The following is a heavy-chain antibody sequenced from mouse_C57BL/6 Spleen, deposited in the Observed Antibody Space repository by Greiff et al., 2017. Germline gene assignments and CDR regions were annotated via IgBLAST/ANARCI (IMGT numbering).Heavy chain of an antibody. CDR2: IRNKANGYTT. J-gene: IGHJ2*01. CDR3: ARSYSNPYYFDY. Sequence: EVQGVESGGGLVQPGGSLSLSCAASGFTFTDYYMSWVRQPPGKALEWLGFIRNKANGYTTEYSASVKGRFTISRDNSQSILYLQMNALRAEDSATYYCARSYSNPYYFDYWGQGTTLTVSS. V-gene: IGHV7-3*01. D-gene: IGHD2-5*01. CDR1: GFTFTDYY.